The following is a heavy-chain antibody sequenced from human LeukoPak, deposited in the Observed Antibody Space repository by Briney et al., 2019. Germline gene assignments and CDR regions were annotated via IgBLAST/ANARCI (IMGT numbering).Heavy chain of an antibody. V-gene: IGHV4-34*01. CDR2: INHSGST. CDR1: GGSFSGYY. D-gene: IGHD5-18*01. J-gene: IGHJ4*02. CDR3: ARGTAMAPYYFDY. Sequence: ETLSLTFAVYGGSFSGYYWSWIRQPPGKGLEWIGEINHSGSTNYNPSLKSRVTISVDTSKNQFSLKLSSVTAADTAVYYCARGTAMAPYYFDYWGQGTLVTVSS.